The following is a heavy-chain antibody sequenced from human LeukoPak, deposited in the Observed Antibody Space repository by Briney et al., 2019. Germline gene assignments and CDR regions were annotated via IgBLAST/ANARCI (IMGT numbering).Heavy chain of an antibody. J-gene: IGHJ4*02. CDR3: TIGSSSGSLAY. Sequence: SGTLSLTCTVSGASVNDNYWSWSRQPAGKTLEWIGRIYTDGSTNYNPSLKSRVAISVDTSTNQFSLFLTSVTAADTAIYYCTIGSSSGSLAYWGQGTLVTVSS. CDR1: GASVNDNY. CDR2: IYTDGST. D-gene: IGHD2-15*01. V-gene: IGHV4-4*07.